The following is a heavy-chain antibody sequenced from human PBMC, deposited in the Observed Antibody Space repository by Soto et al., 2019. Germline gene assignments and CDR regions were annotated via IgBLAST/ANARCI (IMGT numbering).Heavy chain of an antibody. Sequence: GGSLRLSCAASGFTFSSYAMSWVRQAPGKGLEWVSAISGSGGSTYYADSVKGRFTISRDNSKNTLYLQMNGLRAEDTAVYYCAKDPVRWFGEFLPSPFDYWGQGTLVTVSS. CDR2: ISGSGGST. D-gene: IGHD3-10*01. CDR1: GFTFSSYA. J-gene: IGHJ4*02. CDR3: AKDPVRWFGEFLPSPFDY. V-gene: IGHV3-23*01.